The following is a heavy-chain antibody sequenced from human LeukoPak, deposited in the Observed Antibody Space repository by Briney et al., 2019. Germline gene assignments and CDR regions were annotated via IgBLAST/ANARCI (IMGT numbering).Heavy chain of an antibody. D-gene: IGHD3-10*01. V-gene: IGHV7-4-1*02. J-gene: IGHJ5*02. CDR3: ARDAGSGSYYNVASNWFDP. Sequence: ASVKVSCKSSGYTFTSYAMNWVRQAPGQGLEWMGWISTNTGNPTYAQGFTGRFVFSLDTSVSTAYLQISSLKAEDTAVYYCARDAGSGSYYNVASNWFDPWGQGTLVTVSS. CDR1: GYTFTSYA. CDR2: ISTNTGNP.